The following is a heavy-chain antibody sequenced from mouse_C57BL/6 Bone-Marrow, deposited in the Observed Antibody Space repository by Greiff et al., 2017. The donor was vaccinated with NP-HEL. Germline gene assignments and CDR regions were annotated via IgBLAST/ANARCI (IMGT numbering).Heavy chain of an antibody. J-gene: IGHJ4*01. CDR2: IYPGGGYT. V-gene: IGHV1-63*01. Sequence: VKLQESGAELVRPGTSVKMSCKASGYTFTNYWIGWAKQRPGHGLEWIGDIYPGGGYTNYNEKLKGKGTLTADKSSSTAYMQFSSLTSEDSAIYYCARRRTYYYGSSYDYAMDYWGQGTSVTVSS. CDR3: ARRRTYYYGSSYDYAMDY. D-gene: IGHD1-1*01. CDR1: GYTFTNYW.